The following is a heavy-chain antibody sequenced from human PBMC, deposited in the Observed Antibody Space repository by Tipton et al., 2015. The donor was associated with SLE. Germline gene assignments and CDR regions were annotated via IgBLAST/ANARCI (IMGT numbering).Heavy chain of an antibody. CDR1: GGSISSHY. V-gene: IGHV4-59*11. J-gene: IGHJ3*02. CDR2: IYYSGST. CDR3: ARRDKYYDSSGYPYDAFDI. D-gene: IGHD3-22*01. Sequence: PGLVKPSETLSLTCTVSGGSISSHYWSWIRQPPGKGLEWIGYIYYSGSTNYNPSLKSRVTISVDTSKNQFSLKLSSVTAADTAVYYCARRDKYYDSSGYPYDAFDIWGQGTMVTVSS.